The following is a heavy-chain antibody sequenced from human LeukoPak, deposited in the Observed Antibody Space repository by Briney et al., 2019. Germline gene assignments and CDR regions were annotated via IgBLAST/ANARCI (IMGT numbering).Heavy chain of an antibody. V-gene: IGHV3-21*01. D-gene: IGHD4-23*01. Sequence: GGSLRLSCAASGFTFSSYSMNWVRQAPGKGLEWVSSISSSSSYIYYADSVKGRFTISRDNAKNSLYLQMNSLRAEDTAVYYCASHTNYGGNPGDYWGQGTLVTASS. J-gene: IGHJ4*02. CDR1: GFTFSSYS. CDR3: ASHTNYGGNPGDY. CDR2: ISSSSSYI.